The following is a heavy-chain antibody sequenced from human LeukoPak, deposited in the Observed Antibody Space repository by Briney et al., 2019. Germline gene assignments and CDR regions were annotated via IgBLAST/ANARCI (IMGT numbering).Heavy chain of an antibody. CDR1: GFSFTSYA. J-gene: IGHJ4*02. V-gene: IGHV3-30*02. Sequence: PGGSLRLSCAASGFSFTSYAMHWVRQAPGKGLEWVAFIRDDGNNIHYADSVKDRFTISRDNSKNTLYLQMNSLRAEDTALYYCARTADDYGDYPFDYWGQGTLVTVSS. CDR3: ARTADDYGDYPFDY. D-gene: IGHD4-17*01. CDR2: IRDDGNNI.